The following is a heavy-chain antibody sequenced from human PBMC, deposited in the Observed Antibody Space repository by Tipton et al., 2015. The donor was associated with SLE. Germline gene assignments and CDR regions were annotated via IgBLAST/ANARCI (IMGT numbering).Heavy chain of an antibody. CDR3: ARASPFYYYMDV. Sequence: TLSLTCTVSGGSISSQYWSWIRQPPGKGLEWIGEINHRGSTNYNPSLKSRVTISVDTSKNQFSLKLTSVTAADTAVYFCARASPFYYYMDVWGKGTTVTVSS. CDR2: INHRGST. J-gene: IGHJ6*03. V-gene: IGHV4-59*08. CDR1: GGSISSQY.